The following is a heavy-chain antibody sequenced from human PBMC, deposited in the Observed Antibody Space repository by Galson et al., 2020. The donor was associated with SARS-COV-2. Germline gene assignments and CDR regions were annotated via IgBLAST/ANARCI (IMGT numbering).Heavy chain of an antibody. CDR3: TRGAGAWFGELLDY. V-gene: IGHV7-4-1*02. D-gene: IGHD3-10*01. CDR2: INTNTGNP. CDR1: GYIFNNYA. Sequence: GESLKISCKASGYIFNNYALNWVRQAPGQGLEWMAWINTNTGNPTYAQGFTGRFVFSLDTSISTAYLQITSLKAEDTAVYYCTRGAGAWFGELLDYWGQGTLVTVSS. J-gene: IGHJ4*02.